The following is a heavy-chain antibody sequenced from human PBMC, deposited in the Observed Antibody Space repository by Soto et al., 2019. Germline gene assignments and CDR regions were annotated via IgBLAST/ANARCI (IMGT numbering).Heavy chain of an antibody. CDR1: GFTFRNQW. CDR2: INGDGTRA. CDR3: ARGGPAGRPDAIDI. D-gene: IGHD3-10*01. V-gene: IGHV3-74*01. J-gene: IGHJ3*02. Sequence: EVQLEESGGGSVQLGESLRVSCVASGFTFRNQWMHWVRQVPGKGRVWGCRINGDGTRASYGDFVKGRFTISRDNAHNLQFLQLNSLRVDATAVYHCARGGPAGRPDAIDIWGPGTTVAVSS.